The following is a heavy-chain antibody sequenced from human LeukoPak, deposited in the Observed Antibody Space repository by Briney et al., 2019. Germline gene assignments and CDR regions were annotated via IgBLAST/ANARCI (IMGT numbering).Heavy chain of an antibody. D-gene: IGHD3-10*01. CDR3: ARASVGFTMVRGLDWFDP. J-gene: IGHJ5*02. CDR1: GFTFSSYG. V-gene: IGHV1-46*01. CDR2: INPSGGST. Sequence: PGRSLRLSCAASGFTFSSYGMHWVRQAPGQGLEWMGIINPSGGSTSYAQKFQGRVTMTRDTSTSTVYMELSSLRSEDTAVYYCARASVGFTMVRGLDWFDPWGQGTLVTVSS.